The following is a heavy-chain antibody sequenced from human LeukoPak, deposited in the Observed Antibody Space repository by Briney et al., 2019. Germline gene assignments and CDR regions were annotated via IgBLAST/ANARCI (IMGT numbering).Heavy chain of an antibody. CDR2: IDHSGST. CDR1: GGSFSAYS. D-gene: IGHD3-10*01. V-gene: IGHV4-34*01. Sequence: SETLSLTCAVYGGSFSAYSWSWIRQPPGKGLEWIGEIDHSGSTNYNPSLKSRVTISVDTSKNQFSLKLSSVTAADTAVYYCARALVNTYYYGSGSYQNSYYYYDMDVWGQGTTVTVSS. CDR3: ARALVNTYYYGSGSYQNSYYYYDMDV. J-gene: IGHJ6*02.